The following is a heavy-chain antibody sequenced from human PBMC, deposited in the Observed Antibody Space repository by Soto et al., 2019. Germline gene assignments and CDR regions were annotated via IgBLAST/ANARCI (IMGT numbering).Heavy chain of an antibody. J-gene: IGHJ6*02. V-gene: IGHV1-18*01. CDR3: ARGGATINYYGMDV. CDR2: ISAYNGNT. D-gene: IGHD3-10*01. Sequence: GASVKVSCKASGYTFTSYGISWVRQAPGQGLEWMGWISAYNGNTNYARKLQGRVTMTTDTSTSTAYMELRSLGSDDTAAYYCARGGATINYYGMDVWGQGTTVTVSS. CDR1: GYTFTSYG.